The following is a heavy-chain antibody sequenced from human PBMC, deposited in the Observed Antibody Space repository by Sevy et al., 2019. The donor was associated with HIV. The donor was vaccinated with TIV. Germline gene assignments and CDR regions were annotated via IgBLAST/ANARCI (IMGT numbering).Heavy chain of an antibody. J-gene: IGHJ4*02. V-gene: IGHV3-33*01. CDR1: GFTFGNYG. CDR3: ARGGDFNDRSAKRDFDY. CDR2: IWKDGSNK. Sequence: GGSLRLSCAASGFTFGNYGMHWVRQAPGKGLEWVAVIWKDGSNKYYEDSVKGRFTISRDNSKNTLYLQMNSLRVEDTAVYFCARGGDFNDRSAKRDFDYWGQGTLVTVSS. D-gene: IGHD3-22*01.